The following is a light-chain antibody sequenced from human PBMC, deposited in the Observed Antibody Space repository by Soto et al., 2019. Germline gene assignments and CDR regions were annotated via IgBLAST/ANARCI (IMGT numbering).Light chain of an antibody. CDR3: TSYAGSSNFV. CDR1: SSDIGSYNF. J-gene: IGLJ1*01. V-gene: IGLV2-8*01. Sequence: QSVLTQPPSASGSPGQSVTISCTGTSSDIGSYNFVSWYQHHPGKAPKLMIYEVSHRPSGVPDRFSGPKSGNTASLTVSGLQAEDEADYYCTSYAGSSNFVFGTGTKLTVL. CDR2: EVS.